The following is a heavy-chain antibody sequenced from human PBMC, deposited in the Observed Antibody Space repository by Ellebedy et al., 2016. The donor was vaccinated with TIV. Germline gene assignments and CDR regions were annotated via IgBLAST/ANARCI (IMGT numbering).Heavy chain of an antibody. CDR3: VRMGYILGYCSDDACPEDFFDV. Sequence: SETLSLTCSVSGGSVNSEIHYWSWFRQPPGKGLEWIGYVYSSGGPTYNPSLRGRVTISTDTSENQFSLKLSSATAADTAVYYCVRMGYILGYCSDDACPEDFFDVWGQGTMVTVSS. CDR2: VYSSGGP. D-gene: IGHD2-15*01. V-gene: IGHV4-61*01. J-gene: IGHJ3*01. CDR1: GGSVNSEIHY.